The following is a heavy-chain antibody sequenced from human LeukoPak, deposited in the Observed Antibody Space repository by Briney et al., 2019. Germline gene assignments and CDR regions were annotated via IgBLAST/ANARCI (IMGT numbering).Heavy chain of an antibody. CDR3: ARGQYQLLLGAFDI. V-gene: IGHV4-59*01. CDR2: IYYSGGT. J-gene: IGHJ3*02. D-gene: IGHD2-2*01. CDR1: GGSISSYY. Sequence: SETLSLTCTVSGGSISSYYWSWIRQPPGKGLEWIGYIYYSGGTNYNPSLKSRVTISVDTSKNQFSLKLSSVTAADTAVYYCARGQYQLLLGAFDIWGQGTMVTVSS.